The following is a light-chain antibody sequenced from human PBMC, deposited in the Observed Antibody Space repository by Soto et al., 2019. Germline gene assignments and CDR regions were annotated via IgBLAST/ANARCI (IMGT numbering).Light chain of an antibody. Sequence: QSALTQPPSASGSPGQSVTISCTGTSSDVAGSDYVSWYQQHPGKAPKLIIYEVTKRPAGVPDRFSGSNSGNTASLTVSGLQADDESYYYCSSFARGDNPHVLFGGGTKVTVL. CDR3: SSFARGDNPHVL. V-gene: IGLV2-8*01. CDR1: SSDVAGSDY. J-gene: IGLJ2*01. CDR2: EVT.